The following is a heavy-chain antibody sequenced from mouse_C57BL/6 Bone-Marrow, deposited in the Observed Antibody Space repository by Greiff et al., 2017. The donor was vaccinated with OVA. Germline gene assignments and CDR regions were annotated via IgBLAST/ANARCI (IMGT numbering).Heavy chain of an antibody. D-gene: IGHD2-4*01. V-gene: IGHV1-52*01. CDR2: IDPSDSAT. CDR3: ARVGDYDPWFAY. CDR1: GYTFTSYW. Sequence: QVQLQQPGAELVRPGSSVKLSCKASGYTFTSYWMHWVKQRPIQGLEWIGNIDPSDSATHYNQKFKDKATLTVDKSSSTAYIQLSSLTSEDSAVYYCARVGDYDPWFAYWGQGTLVTVSA. J-gene: IGHJ3*01.